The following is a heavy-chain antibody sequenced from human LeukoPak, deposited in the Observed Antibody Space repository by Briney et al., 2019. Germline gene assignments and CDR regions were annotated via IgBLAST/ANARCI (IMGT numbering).Heavy chain of an antibody. V-gene: IGHV3-7*01. CDR2: IKQDGSEK. CDR1: GFTFSSYW. CDR3: ARDRVVVVAGYWYFDL. J-gene: IGHJ2*01. D-gene: IGHD2-15*01. Sequence: GGSLRLSCAASGFTFSSYWMSWVRQAPGKGLEWVANIKQDGSEKYYVDSVKGRFIISRDNAKNSLYLQMNSLRAEDTAVYYCARDRVVVVAGYWYFDLWGRGTLVTVSS.